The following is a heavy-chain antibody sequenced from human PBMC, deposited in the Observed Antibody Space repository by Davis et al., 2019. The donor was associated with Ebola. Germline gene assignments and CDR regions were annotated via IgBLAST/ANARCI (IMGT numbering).Heavy chain of an antibody. Sequence: PSETLSLTCAISGDSVTSKNIAWNWIRQSPSRGLEWLGKTYYNSKWYNNYAASVKSRITFNTDTSKNQFSLQLNSVTAADTAVYYCARWPGYCSGGNCYSGLDVWGQGTTVTVSS. J-gene: IGHJ6*02. V-gene: IGHV6-1*01. D-gene: IGHD2-15*01. CDR1: GDSVTSKNIA. CDR3: ARWPGYCSGGNCYSGLDV. CDR2: TYYNSKWYN.